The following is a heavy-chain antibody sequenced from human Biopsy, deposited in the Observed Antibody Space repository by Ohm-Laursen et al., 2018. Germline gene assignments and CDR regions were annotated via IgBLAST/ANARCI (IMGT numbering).Heavy chain of an antibody. V-gene: IGHV3-21*01. D-gene: IGHD6-19*01. Sequence: SLRLSCTATVSPFSGISYDWLRQPPRQGMARVASITSCNSYINYADSVKGRFTISRDNPKNSLYPQMNSLRADDSAVYFCAGEQPALSGGGGWFDSWGQGTLVIVSS. CDR2: ITSCNSYI. J-gene: IGHJ5*01. CDR1: VSPFSGIS. CDR3: AGEQPALSGGGGWFDS.